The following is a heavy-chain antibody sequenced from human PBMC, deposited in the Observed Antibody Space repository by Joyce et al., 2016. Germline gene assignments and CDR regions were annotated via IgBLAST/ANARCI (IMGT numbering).Heavy chain of an antibody. V-gene: IGHV1-8*01. D-gene: IGHD4-11*01. J-gene: IGHJ3*02. CDR3: ASRDYSGPVPFDI. CDR1: GYTFTNYE. Sequence: QVQLVQSGAQVKKPGASVKVSCKASGYTFTNYEVSWVRQAPGQGLEWMGWMNPDSGNTGYAQKFQGRVTRTRNTSITTAYMDLSSLRSEDTAVYYCASRDYSGPVPFDIWGQGTLVTVSS. CDR2: MNPDSGNT.